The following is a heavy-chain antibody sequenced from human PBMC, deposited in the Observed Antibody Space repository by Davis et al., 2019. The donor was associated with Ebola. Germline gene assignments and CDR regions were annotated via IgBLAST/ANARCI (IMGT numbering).Heavy chain of an antibody. D-gene: IGHD3-22*01. V-gene: IGHV3-48*04. Sequence: GESLKISCAASGFTFNNYWMYWVRQAPGKGLEWISYISISSSTIYYADPVKGRFAISRDNAKSLLFLQMNSLRAEDTAVYYCTRATDYYDSSGYYRYFDYWGQGTLVTVSS. CDR1: GFTFNNYW. CDR2: ISISSSTI. CDR3: TRATDYYDSSGYYRYFDY. J-gene: IGHJ4*02.